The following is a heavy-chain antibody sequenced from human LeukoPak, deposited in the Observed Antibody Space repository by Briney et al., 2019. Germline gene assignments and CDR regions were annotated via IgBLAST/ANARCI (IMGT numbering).Heavy chain of an antibody. J-gene: IGHJ4*02. CDR2: ISSSSSYI. CDR3: AREIYCSGGSCYPPNVDY. CDR1: GFTFSSYS. D-gene: IGHD2-15*01. Sequence: PGGSLRLSCAASGFTFSSYSMNWVRQAPGKGLEWVSSISSSSSYIYYADSVKGRFTISRDNAKNSLYLQMNSLRAEDTAVYYCAREIYCSGGSCYPPNVDYWGQGTLDTVSS. V-gene: IGHV3-21*01.